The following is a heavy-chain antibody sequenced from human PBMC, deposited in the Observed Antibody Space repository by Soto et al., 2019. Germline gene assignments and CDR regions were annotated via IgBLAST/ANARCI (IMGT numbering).Heavy chain of an antibody. J-gene: IGHJ4*02. CDR3: ARSIAVAGAKNFDY. D-gene: IGHD6-19*01. CDR1: GYTFTGYY. V-gene: IGHV1-2*02. CDR2: INPNSGGT. Sequence: ASVKVSCKASGYTFTGYYMHWVRQAPGQGLEWMGWINPNSGGTNYAQKFQGRVTMTRDTSISTAYMELSRLRSDDTAVYYCARSIAVAGAKNFDYWGQGTLVTVSS.